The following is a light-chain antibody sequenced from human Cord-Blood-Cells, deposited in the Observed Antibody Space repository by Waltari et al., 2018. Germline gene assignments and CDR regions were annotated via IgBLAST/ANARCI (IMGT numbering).Light chain of an antibody. Sequence: QSVLTQPPSASGTPGQRVTIPCSGSSPNIGSNTVNWYQHLPGTAPKLLIYSNKQRPSGVPDRFSGSKSGTSASLAISGLQSEDEADYYCAAWDDSLNGRVFGGGTKLTVL. CDR3: AAWDDSLNGRV. CDR1: SPNIGSNT. J-gene: IGLJ3*02. CDR2: SNK. V-gene: IGLV1-44*01.